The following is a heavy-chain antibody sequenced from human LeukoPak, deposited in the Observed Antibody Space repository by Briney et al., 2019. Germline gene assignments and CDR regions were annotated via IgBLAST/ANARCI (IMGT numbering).Heavy chain of an antibody. D-gene: IGHD2-15*01. Sequence: PGGSLRLSCAASGFTFSSYAMHWVRQAPGKGLEWVGVISYDGSNKYYADSVKGRFTISRDNSKNTLYLQMNSLRAEDTAVYYCARDIEVVVAAIQPYYYYYYGMDVWGQGTTVTVSS. CDR1: GFTFSSYA. V-gene: IGHV3-30-3*01. CDR3: ARDIEVVVAAIQPYYYYYYGMDV. CDR2: ISYDGSNK. J-gene: IGHJ6*02.